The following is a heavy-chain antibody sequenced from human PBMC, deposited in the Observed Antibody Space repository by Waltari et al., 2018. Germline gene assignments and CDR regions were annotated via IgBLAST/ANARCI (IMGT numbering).Heavy chain of an antibody. J-gene: IGHJ3*02. CDR3: ASLSSSWYGAWDDAFDI. D-gene: IGHD6-13*01. CDR1: GGSISSSSYY. V-gene: IGHV4-39*01. Sequence: QLQLQESGPGLVKPSETLSLTCTVSGGSISSSSYYWGWIRQPPGKGLEWIGSIYYSGGTYYNPSLKSRVTISVDTSKNQFSLKLSSVTAADTAVYYCASLSSSWYGAWDDAFDIWGQGTMVTVSS. CDR2: IYYSGGT.